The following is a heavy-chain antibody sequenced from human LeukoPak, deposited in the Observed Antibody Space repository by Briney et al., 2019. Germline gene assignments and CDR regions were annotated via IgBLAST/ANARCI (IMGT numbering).Heavy chain of an antibody. CDR3: ARGYGSGSNWFDP. CDR2: IYSSGST. Sequence: PSETLSLTCTVSGGSIRSYYWNWIRQPPGKGLEWIGHIYSSGSTNYNPSLKSRVTMSVDTSKNQLSLKLNSVTAADTAVYYCARGYGSGSNWFDPWGQGTLVIVSS. V-gene: IGHV4-59*12. D-gene: IGHD3-10*01. CDR1: GGSIRSYY. J-gene: IGHJ5*02.